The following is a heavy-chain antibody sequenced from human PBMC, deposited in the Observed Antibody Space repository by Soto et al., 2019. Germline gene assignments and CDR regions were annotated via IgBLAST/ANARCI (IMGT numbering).Heavy chain of an antibody. V-gene: IGHV3-30*18. D-gene: IGHD1-26*01. CDR1: GFTFSSYG. CDR3: AKEAHDSGSYYGFDY. Sequence: VGSLRLSCAASGFTFSSYGMHWVRQAPGKGLEWVAVISYDGSNKYYADSVRGRFTISRDNSKNTLYLQMNSLRAEDTAVYYCAKEAHDSGSYYGFDYWGQGTLVTVSS. J-gene: IGHJ4*02. CDR2: ISYDGSNK.